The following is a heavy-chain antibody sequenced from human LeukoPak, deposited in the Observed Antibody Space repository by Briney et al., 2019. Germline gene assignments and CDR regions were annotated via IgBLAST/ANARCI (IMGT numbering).Heavy chain of an antibody. CDR1: GFTFSSYS. D-gene: IGHD6-13*01. J-gene: IGHJ4*02. V-gene: IGHV3-21*04. CDR3: ARDLSSSWYSLGY. Sequence: GGSLRLSCAASGFTFSSYSMNWVRQAPGKGLEWVSSISSSSSYIYYADSVKGRFTISRDNAENALYLQMNSLRAEDTALYYCARDLSSSWYSLGYWGRGTLVTVSS. CDR2: ISSSSSYI.